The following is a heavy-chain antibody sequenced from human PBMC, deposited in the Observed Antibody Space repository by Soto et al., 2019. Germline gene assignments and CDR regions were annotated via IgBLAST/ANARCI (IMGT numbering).Heavy chain of an antibody. D-gene: IGHD4-17*01. Sequence: QVQLQESGPGLVKPSQTLSLTCTVSGCSISSGGYYWSWIRQHPGKGLEWIGYIYYSGSTYYNPSLQSRVTISVDTSKNQFSLKLSSVTAADTAVYYCARTVYGDYVHCEAFDIWGQGTMVTVSS. V-gene: IGHV4-31*03. CDR1: GCSISSGGYY. CDR2: IYYSGST. J-gene: IGHJ3*02. CDR3: ARTVYGDYVHCEAFDI.